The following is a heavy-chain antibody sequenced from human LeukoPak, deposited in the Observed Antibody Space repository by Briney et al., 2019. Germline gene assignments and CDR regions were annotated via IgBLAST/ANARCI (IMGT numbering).Heavy chain of an antibody. CDR1: GGSISSGSYY. CDR2: IYTSGST. V-gene: IGHV4-61*02. D-gene: IGHD4-23*01. J-gene: IGHJ4*02. Sequence: SQTLSLTCTVSGGSISSGSYYWSWIRQPAGKGLEWIGRIYTSGSTYYNPSLKSRVTISVDTSKNQFSLKLSSVTAADTAVYYCARGFGYGGNFLVYWGQGTLVTVSS. CDR3: ARGFGYGGNFLVY.